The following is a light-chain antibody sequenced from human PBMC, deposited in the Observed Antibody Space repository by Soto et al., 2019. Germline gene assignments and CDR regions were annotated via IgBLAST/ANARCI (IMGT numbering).Light chain of an antibody. V-gene: IGKV3-15*01. Sequence: EIVMTQSPATLSVSPGERATLSCRASQSVSSNLAWYQQKPGQAPRLLNYGASTRATGIPARFSGSGSGTEFTLTISSLQSEDFAVYYCQQYNNWLTFGQGTKVEIK. CDR3: QQYNNWLT. J-gene: IGKJ1*01. CDR1: QSVSSN. CDR2: GAS.